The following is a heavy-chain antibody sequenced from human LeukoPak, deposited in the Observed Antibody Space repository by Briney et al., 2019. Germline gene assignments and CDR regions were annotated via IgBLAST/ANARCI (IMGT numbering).Heavy chain of an antibody. CDR3: VRDRGWYHFDL. CDR1: GFTLSTYW. D-gene: IGHD3-10*01. Sequence: GGSLRLSCAASGFTLSTYWMTWIRQAPGKGLEWVAHNKGDGTSEKYLDSVKGQFTISRDNTKNSLFLQLNSLRAEDTGVYYCVRDRGWYHFDLWGQGTLVTVSS. V-gene: IGHV3-7*01. CDR2: NKGDGTSE. J-gene: IGHJ4*02.